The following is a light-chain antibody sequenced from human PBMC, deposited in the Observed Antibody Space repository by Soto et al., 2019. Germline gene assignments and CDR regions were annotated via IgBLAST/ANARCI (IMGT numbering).Light chain of an antibody. Sequence: QSALTQPPSVSGSPGQSVTISCTGTSTDFVSYNRVSWYQQPPGTAPKLIIYEASNRPSGVPDRFSGSKSGNTASLTISGLKVEDEADYYCCSSGGSPTYVFGTGTKVTVL. CDR1: STDFVSYNR. J-gene: IGLJ1*01. CDR3: CSSGGSPTYV. CDR2: EAS. V-gene: IGLV2-18*02.